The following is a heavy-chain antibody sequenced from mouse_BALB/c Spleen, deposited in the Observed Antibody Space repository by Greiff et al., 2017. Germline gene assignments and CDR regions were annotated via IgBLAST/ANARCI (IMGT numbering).Heavy chain of an antibody. CDR1: GFSLTSYG. V-gene: IGHV2-4-1*01. D-gene: IGHD1-1*01. J-gene: IGHJ4*01. Sequence: QVQLKESGPGLVQPSQSLSITCTVSGFSLTSYGVHWVRQSPGKGLEWLGVIWSGGSTDYNAAFITRLSISKDNSKSQVFFKMNSLQADDTAIYYCARRFDYGSSYAMDYWGQGTSVTVSS. CDR3: ARRFDYGSSYAMDY. CDR2: IWSGGST.